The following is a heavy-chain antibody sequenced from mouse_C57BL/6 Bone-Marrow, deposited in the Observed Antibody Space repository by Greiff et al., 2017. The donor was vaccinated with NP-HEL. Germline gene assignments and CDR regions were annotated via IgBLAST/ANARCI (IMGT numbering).Heavy chain of an antibody. Sequence: EVQLQQSGAELVRPGASVKLSCTASGFNIKDDYMHWVKQRPEQGLEWIGWIDPENGDTEYASKFQGKATITADTSSNTAYLQLSSLTSEDTAVYYCTTDYYGSSIDCWGQGTTRTVSS. CDR1: GFNIKDDY. J-gene: IGHJ2*01. D-gene: IGHD1-1*01. CDR2: IDPENGDT. V-gene: IGHV14-4*01. CDR3: TTDYYGSSIDC.